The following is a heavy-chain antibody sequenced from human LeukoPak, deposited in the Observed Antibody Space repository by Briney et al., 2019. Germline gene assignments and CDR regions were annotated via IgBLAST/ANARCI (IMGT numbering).Heavy chain of an antibody. CDR2: ISSSSSYT. CDR1: GATFSSYS. Sequence: GGSLRLSCAASGATFSSYSMSWVRQAPGKGLEWVSSISSSSSYTYYADSVKGRFTISRDNAKNSVYLQMNSLRAEDTAVYYCASPGELSSDYFDYWGQGTLVTVSS. V-gene: IGHV3-21*01. CDR3: ASPGELSSDYFDY. D-gene: IGHD3-10*01. J-gene: IGHJ4*02.